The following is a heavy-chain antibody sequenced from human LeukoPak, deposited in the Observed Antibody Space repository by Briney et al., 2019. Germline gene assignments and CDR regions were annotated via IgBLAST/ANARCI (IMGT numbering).Heavy chain of an antibody. CDR3: ARGGIAVAGTLAY. CDR1: GYTFIAYY. V-gene: IGHV1-2*02. CDR2: INPNSGGT. D-gene: IGHD6-19*01. Sequence: GASVKVSCKASGYTFIAYYMHWVRQAPGQGLEWMGWINPNSGGTNYAQKFQGRVTMTRDTSISTVYMELSRLRSDDTAVYYCARGGIAVAGTLAYWGQGTLVTVSS. J-gene: IGHJ4*02.